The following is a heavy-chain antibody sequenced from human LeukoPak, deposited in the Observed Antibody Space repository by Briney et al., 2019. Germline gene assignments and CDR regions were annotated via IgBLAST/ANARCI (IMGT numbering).Heavy chain of an antibody. CDR3: ARLGWAVAGRLEFEY. Sequence: PGGSLRLSCAASAFTFSSYSMNWVRQAPGKGLEWVSSISSSSSYIYYADSVKGRFTISRDNAKNSLYLQMNSLRAEDTAVYYCARLGWAVAGRLEFEYWGQGTLVTVSS. CDR2: ISSSSSYI. D-gene: IGHD6-19*01. J-gene: IGHJ4*02. V-gene: IGHV3-21*01. CDR1: AFTFSSYS.